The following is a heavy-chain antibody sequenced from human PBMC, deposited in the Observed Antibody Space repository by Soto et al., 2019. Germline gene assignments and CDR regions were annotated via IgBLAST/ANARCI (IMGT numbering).Heavy chain of an antibody. D-gene: IGHD2-21*02. J-gene: IGHJ4*02. CDR3: GCAYCCGDCYSRGIKPHHC. V-gene: IGHV1-18*04. CDR2: ISAYNGNT. CDR1: GYTFTSYG. Sequence: QVQLVQSGAEVKKPGASVKVSCKASGYTFTSYGISWVRQAPGQGLEWMGWISAYNGNTNYAQKLQGRVTMTTDPSTSTACMELRSLRSDGTALYYCGCAYCCGDCYSRGIKPHHCWGQGTLVTVSS.